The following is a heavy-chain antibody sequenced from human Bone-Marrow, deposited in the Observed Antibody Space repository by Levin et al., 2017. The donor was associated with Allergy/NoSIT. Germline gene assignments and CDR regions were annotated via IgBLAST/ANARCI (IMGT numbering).Heavy chain of an antibody. CDR3: ANWGESPPPGRY. D-gene: IGHD7-27*01. V-gene: IGHV3-23*01. CDR2: ITASGTST. CDR1: GFKFSANA. J-gene: IGHJ4*02. Sequence: PGGSLRLSCGASGFKFSANAMAWVRQVPGKGLEWVSSITASGTSTYYADSLKGRFIISRDNSKSTLYLQMRSLRDDDAAIYYCANWGESPPPGRYWGQGILVSVSS.